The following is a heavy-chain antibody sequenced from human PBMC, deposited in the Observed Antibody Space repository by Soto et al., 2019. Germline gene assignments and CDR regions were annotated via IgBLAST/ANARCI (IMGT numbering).Heavy chain of an antibody. Sequence: SETLSLTCTVSGGSISSYYWSWIRQPPGKGLEWIGNIYYSGNTNYNPSLKSRVTISVDKSKSQFSLKLNSVTAADSAVYFCARLEGLATISYYFDFWGPGALVTVSS. CDR3: ARLEGLATISYYFDF. CDR1: GGSISSYY. J-gene: IGHJ4*02. CDR2: IYYSGNT. D-gene: IGHD3-9*01. V-gene: IGHV4-59*08.